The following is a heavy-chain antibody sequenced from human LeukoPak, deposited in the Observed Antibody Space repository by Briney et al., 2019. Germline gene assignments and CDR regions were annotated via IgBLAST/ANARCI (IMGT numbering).Heavy chain of an antibody. D-gene: IGHD5-18*01. Sequence: PSETLSLTCTVSGGSINSGDYYWSWIRQPPEKGPEWIGFIYYSGNTYYNSSLKSRVTISIDPSKNQFSLKLTSVSAADTAVYYCLGGDTGSKVGYWGQGTLVTVSS. V-gene: IGHV4-30-4*08. J-gene: IGHJ4*02. CDR2: IYYSGNT. CDR3: LGGDTGSKVGY. CDR1: GGSINSGDYY.